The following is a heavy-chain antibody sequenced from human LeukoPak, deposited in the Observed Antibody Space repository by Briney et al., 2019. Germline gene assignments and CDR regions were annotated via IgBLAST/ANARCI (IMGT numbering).Heavy chain of an antibody. CDR2: FDPEDGET. CDR1: GYTLTELS. CDR3: ATDFWAYYYGSGSTTPSDY. Sequence: ASVKVSCKVSGYTLTELSMHWVRQAPGKGLEWMGGFDPEDGETIYAQKFQGRVTMTEDTSTDTAYMELSSLRSEDTAVYYCATDFWAYYYGSGSTTPSDYWGQGTLVTVSS. V-gene: IGHV1-24*01. D-gene: IGHD3-10*01. J-gene: IGHJ4*02.